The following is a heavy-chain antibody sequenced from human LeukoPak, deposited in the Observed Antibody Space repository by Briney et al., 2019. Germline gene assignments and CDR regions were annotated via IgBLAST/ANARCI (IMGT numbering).Heavy chain of an antibody. CDR3: ARDRIDYYDSSGYFYYYYMDV. V-gene: IGHV4-4*07. Sequence: SETLSLTCTVSGGSISSYYWSWIRQPAGKGLEWIGRIYTSGSTNYNPSLKSRVTMSVDTSKNQFSLKLSSVTAAGTAMYYCARDRIDYYDSSGYFYYYYMDVWGKGTTVTVSS. CDR1: GGSISSYY. CDR2: IYTSGST. D-gene: IGHD3-22*01. J-gene: IGHJ6*03.